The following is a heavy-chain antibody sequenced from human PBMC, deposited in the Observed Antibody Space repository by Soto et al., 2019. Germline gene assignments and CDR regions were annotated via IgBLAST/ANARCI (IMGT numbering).Heavy chain of an antibody. J-gene: IGHJ5*02. D-gene: IGHD2-2*02. CDR2: IIPIFGTA. CDR3: ALIVVVPAAIGNWFDP. V-gene: IGHV1-69*13. Sequence: SVKVSCKASGGTFSSYAISWVRQAPGQGLEWMGGIIPIFGTANYAQKFQGRVTITADESTSTAYMELSSLRSEETAVYYCALIVVVPAAIGNWFDPWGQGTLVTVSS. CDR1: GGTFSSYA.